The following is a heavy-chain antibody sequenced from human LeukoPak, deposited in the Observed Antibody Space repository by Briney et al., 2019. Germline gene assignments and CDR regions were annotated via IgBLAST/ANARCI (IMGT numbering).Heavy chain of an antibody. V-gene: IGHV4-59*01. D-gene: IGHD2-21*01. CDR2: IYYSGST. Sequence: SETLSLTCTVSGGSISSYYWSWIRQPPGKGLEWIGYIYYSGSTNYNPSLKSRVTISVDTSKNQFSLKLSSVTAADTAVYYCARVLDCYNYFDYWGQGTLVTVSS. CDR1: GGSISSYY. J-gene: IGHJ4*02. CDR3: ARVLDCYNYFDY.